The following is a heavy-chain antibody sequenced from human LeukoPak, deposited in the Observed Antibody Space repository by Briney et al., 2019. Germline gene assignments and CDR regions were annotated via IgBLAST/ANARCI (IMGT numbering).Heavy chain of an antibody. CDR3: ARGDSGASEYFQH. V-gene: IGHV4-31*03. CDR1: GASINSGGSY. CDR2: LYYSGTT. Sequence: PSETLSLTCTVSGASINSGGSYWSWIRQHPGKGLEWIGYLYYSGTTYYNPSLKSRITISLDTSKSQFSLKLDSVTVADTAVYYCARGDSGASEYFQHWGQGTLVTVSS. J-gene: IGHJ1*01. D-gene: IGHD6-25*01.